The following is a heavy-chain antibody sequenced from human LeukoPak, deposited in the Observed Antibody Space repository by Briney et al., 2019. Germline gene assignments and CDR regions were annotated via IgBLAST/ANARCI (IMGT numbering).Heavy chain of an antibody. J-gene: IGHJ4*02. D-gene: IGHD2-15*01. CDR2: INHSGST. CDR3: ASGGGCYDY. Sequence: NPSETLSPTCAVYGGSFSGYYWSWIRQPPGKGLEWIGEINHSGSTNYNPSLKSRVTISVDTSKNQFSLKLSSVTAADTAVYYCASGGGCYDYWGQGTLVTVSS. V-gene: IGHV4-34*01. CDR1: GGSFSGYY.